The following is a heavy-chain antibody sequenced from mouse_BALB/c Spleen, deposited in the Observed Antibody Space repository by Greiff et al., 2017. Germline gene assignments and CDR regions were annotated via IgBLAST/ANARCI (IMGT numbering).Heavy chain of an antibody. CDR1: GYTFTDYA. J-gene: IGHJ4*01. V-gene: IGHV1-67*01. CDR2: ISTYDGTT. CDR3: AIATVGATNWGAMDY. Sequence: VQLQQSGPELVRPGVSVKISCNGSGYTFTDYAMHWVKQSHAKSLEWIGVISTYDGTTNYNQKFKGKATMTVDKSTSTAYMELARLTSEDSAIYYCAIATVGATNWGAMDYWGQGTSVTVSS. D-gene: IGHD1-1*01.